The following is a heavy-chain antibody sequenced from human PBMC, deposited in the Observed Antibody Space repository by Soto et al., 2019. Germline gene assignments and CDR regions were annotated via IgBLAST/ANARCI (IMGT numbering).Heavy chain of an antibody. CDR3: ARARLGLVAGTRWFDP. Sequence: SETLSLTCTLSGGSISSYYWSWIRQPPGKGLEWIGYIYYSGSTNYNPSLKSRVTISVDTSKNQFSLKLSSVTAADTAVYYCARARLGLVAGTRWFDPWGQGTLVTVSS. J-gene: IGHJ5*02. CDR1: GGSISSYY. CDR2: IYYSGST. V-gene: IGHV4-59*01. D-gene: IGHD6-19*01.